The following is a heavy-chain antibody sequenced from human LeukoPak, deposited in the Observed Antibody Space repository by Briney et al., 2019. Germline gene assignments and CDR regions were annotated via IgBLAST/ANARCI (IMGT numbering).Heavy chain of an antibody. Sequence: GASVKVSCKASGGTFSSYAISWVRQAPGQGLEWMGGIIPIFGTANYAQKFQGRVTITADGSTSTAYMELSSLRSEDTAVYYCAVPSSSAGFDYWGQGTLVTVSS. CDR2: IIPIFGTA. J-gene: IGHJ4*02. CDR1: GGTFSSYA. D-gene: IGHD6-6*01. V-gene: IGHV1-69*13. CDR3: AVPSSSAGFDY.